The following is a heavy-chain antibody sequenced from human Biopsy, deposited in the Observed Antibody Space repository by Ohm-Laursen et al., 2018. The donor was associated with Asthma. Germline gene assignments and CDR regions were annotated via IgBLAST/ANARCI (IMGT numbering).Heavy chain of an antibody. D-gene: IGHD3-3*01. J-gene: IGHJ6*02. CDR2: IKHDGSEK. Sequence: SLRLSCAASGFTFGDYCMSWVRQVPGQGLEWVANIKHDGSEKNHVDSLKGRFTISRDNAKNLLFLQMNSLRAEDTAVYYCAKDTEGRYDFWSGLSYNYYGMDVWGQGTTVTVSS. CDR3: AKDTEGRYDFWSGLSYNYYGMDV. CDR1: GFTFGDYC. V-gene: IGHV3-7*01.